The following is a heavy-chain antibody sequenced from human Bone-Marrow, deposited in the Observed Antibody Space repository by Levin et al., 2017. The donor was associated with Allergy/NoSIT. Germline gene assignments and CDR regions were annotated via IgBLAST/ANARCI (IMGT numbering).Heavy chain of an antibody. J-gene: IGHJ4*02. CDR1: GGAFSSNA. V-gene: IGHV1-69*04. Sequence: SVKVSCKASGGAFSSNAISWVRQAPGQGLEWMGRIIPLLAEANYAQKFQGRVNITADKSTTTAYMELSSLRSEDTAVYYCARDGDSGDDSLTLRYWGQGALVTVSS. CDR2: IIPLLAEA. CDR3: ARDGDSGDDSLTLRY. D-gene: IGHD5-12*01.